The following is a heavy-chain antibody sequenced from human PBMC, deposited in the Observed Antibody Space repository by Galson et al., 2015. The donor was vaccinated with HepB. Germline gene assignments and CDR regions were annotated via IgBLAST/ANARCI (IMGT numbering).Heavy chain of an antibody. CDR1: GFIISNYA. D-gene: IGHD3-16*01. J-gene: IGHJ4*02. CDR2: ISHDGGNK. Sequence: SLRLSCAASGFIISNYAMHWVRQAPGKGLEWVAVISHDGGNKDYADSVKGRFTISRDYSKNTLYLQMNSLRDEDTTVYFCANGGRGTPLLFDSWGQGTLVTVSS. V-gene: IGHV3-30*18. CDR3: ANGGRGTPLLFDS.